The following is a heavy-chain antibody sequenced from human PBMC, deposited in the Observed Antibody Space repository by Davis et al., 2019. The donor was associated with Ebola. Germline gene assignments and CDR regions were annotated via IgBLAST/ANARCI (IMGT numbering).Heavy chain of an antibody. D-gene: IGHD6-25*01. Sequence: GESLKISCAASGFSFSSYWMHWVRQAPGKGLVWVSRINSDGSSTNYADSVKGRFTISRDNAKNTLYLQMNSLRAEDTAVYYCARESGSQEAFDIWGQGTMVTVSS. J-gene: IGHJ3*02. V-gene: IGHV3-74*01. CDR1: GFSFSSYW. CDR3: ARESGSQEAFDI. CDR2: INSDGSST.